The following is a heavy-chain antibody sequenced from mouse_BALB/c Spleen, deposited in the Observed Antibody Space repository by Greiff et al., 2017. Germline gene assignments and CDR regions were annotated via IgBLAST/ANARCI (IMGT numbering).Heavy chain of an antibody. V-gene: IGHV3-6*02. Sequence: EVKLMESGPGLVKPSQSLSLTCSVTGYSITSGYYWNWIRQFPGNKLEWMGYISYDGSNNYNPSLKNRISITRDTSKNQFFLKLNSVTTEDTATYYCARVDTTVGTFAYWGQGTLVTVSA. CDR3: ARVDTTVGTFAY. D-gene: IGHD1-1*01. CDR2: ISYDGSN. J-gene: IGHJ3*01. CDR1: GYSITSGYY.